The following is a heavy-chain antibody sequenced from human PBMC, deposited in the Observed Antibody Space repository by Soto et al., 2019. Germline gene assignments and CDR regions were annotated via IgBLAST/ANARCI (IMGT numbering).Heavy chain of an antibody. CDR3: TTYYYGSGGSYPVGYYYYGMDV. V-gene: IGHV3-66*01. D-gene: IGHD3-10*01. CDR2: IYSGGST. Sequence: GGSLRLSCAASGFIVSNTYMSWVRQAPGKGLEWVSFIYSGGSTFYADSVKGRFTISRDDSKNTAYLQMNSLKTEDTAVYYCTTYYYGSGGSYPVGYYYYGMDVWGQGTTVTVSS. CDR1: GFIVSNTY. J-gene: IGHJ6*02.